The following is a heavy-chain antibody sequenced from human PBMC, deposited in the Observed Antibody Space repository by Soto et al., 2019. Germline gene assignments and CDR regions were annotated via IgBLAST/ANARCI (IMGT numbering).Heavy chain of an antibody. V-gene: IGHV4-59*01. CDR1: VDSIKNYY. Sequence: SETLSLTCTFSVDSIKNYYWNCIRHSPGKGLEWIGYIYYSGSTNYNPSLKSRVTISVDTSKNQISLKLKSVTAADTAVYYCARVKNIWLRGGGSEPWGQGVLVIVS. D-gene: IGHD3-10*01. CDR2: IYYSGST. CDR3: ARVKNIWLRGGGSEP. J-gene: IGHJ5*02.